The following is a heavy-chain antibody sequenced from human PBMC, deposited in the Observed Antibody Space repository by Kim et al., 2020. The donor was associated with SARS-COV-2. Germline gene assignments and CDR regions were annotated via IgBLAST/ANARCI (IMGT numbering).Heavy chain of an antibody. CDR3: ARQFLWSGYHYAFDI. Sequence: SETLSLTCSSGGSVASSNLNWIRKPPGKGLEWIGYISDTGNTYYNPSLRNRVTISRDTSMTHFFLNLTSVTAADTAVYFCARQFLWSGYHYAFDIWGHGT. J-gene: IGHJ3*02. V-gene: IGHV4-59*08. CDR2: ISDTGNT. CDR1: GGSVASSN. D-gene: IGHD3-3*01.